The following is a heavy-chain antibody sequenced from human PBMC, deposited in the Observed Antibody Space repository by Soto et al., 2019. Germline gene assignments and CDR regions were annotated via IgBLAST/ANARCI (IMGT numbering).Heavy chain of an antibody. CDR3: ASYSGPYRSSWFHFDY. Sequence: SETLSLTCAVYGGSFSGYYWSWIRQPPGKGLEWVGEINHSGSTNYNTSLKSRVTISVDTPKSQFSLKLSSVTAPDTAVYYCASYSGPYRSSWFHFDYWGQGTLAT. CDR2: INHSGST. J-gene: IGHJ4*02. CDR1: GGSFSGYY. V-gene: IGHV4-34*01. D-gene: IGHD6-13*01.